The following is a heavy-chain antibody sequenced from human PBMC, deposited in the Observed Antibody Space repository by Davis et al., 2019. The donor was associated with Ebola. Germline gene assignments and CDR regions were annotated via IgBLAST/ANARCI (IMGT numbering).Heavy chain of an antibody. V-gene: IGHV3-30*04. Sequence: GSLRLSCAASGFVFSTYPMHWVRQAPGKGLEWVALISYDGDYKYYADSVKGRFTVSRDNSKNTLYLQMNSLRTEDTALYYCARPCSSGWFGGTRDYWGQGTLVTVSS. CDR2: ISYDGDYK. D-gene: IGHD6-19*01. CDR1: GFVFSTYP. CDR3: ARPCSSGWFGGTRDY. J-gene: IGHJ4*02.